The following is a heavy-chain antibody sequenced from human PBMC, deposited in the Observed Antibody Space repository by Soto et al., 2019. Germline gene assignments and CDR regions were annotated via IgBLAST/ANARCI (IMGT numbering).Heavy chain of an antibody. J-gene: IGHJ5*02. CDR1: GFTFSSYA. Sequence: GSLRLSCAASGFTFSSYAMIWVRQAPGKGLEWVSAISGSGGSTYYADSVKGRFTISRDNSKNTLYLQMNSLRAEDTAVYYCARANTPHSPAPSWGQGTLVTVSS. CDR2: ISGSGGST. CDR3: ARANTPHSPAPS. V-gene: IGHV3-23*01.